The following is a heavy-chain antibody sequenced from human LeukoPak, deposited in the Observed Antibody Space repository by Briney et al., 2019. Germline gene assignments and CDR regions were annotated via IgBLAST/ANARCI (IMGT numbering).Heavy chain of an antibody. D-gene: IGHD6-19*01. CDR2: IYYSGST. CDR1: GGSISSSSYY. Sequence: SETLSLTCTVSGGSISSSSYYWGWIRQPPGKGLEWIGSIYYSGSTYYNPSLKSRVTISVDTSKNQFSLKLSSVTAADTAVYYCASRSSGWNTYYYYYMDVWGKGTTVTVSS. V-gene: IGHV4-39*07. J-gene: IGHJ6*03. CDR3: ASRSSGWNTYYYYYMDV.